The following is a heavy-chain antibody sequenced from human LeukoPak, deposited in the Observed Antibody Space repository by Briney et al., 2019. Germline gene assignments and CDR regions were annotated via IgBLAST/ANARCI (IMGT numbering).Heavy chain of an antibody. Sequence: GASVKVSCKASGYTFTSYGISWVRQAPGQGLEWMGWISAYNGNTNYAQKLQGRVTMTTDTSTSTAYMELRSLRSDDTAVYYCARGAAGSNELVPVHPYNWFVPWGQGTLVTVSS. D-gene: IGHD6-6*01. V-gene: IGHV1-18*01. CDR3: ARGAAGSNELVPVHPYNWFVP. J-gene: IGHJ5*02. CDR2: ISAYNGNT. CDR1: GYTFTSYG.